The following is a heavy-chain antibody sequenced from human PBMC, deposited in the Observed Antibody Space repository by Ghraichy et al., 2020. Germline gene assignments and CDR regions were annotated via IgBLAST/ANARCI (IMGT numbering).Heavy chain of an antibody. J-gene: IGHJ4*02. D-gene: IGHD4-23*01. CDR3: AKADYGGGLNFDY. CDR1: GFTFSSYG. CDR2: ISYDGSNK. Sequence: GGSLRLSCAASGFTFSSYGMHWVRQAPGKGLEWVAVISYDGSNKYYADSVKGRFTISRDNSKNTLYLQMNSLRAEDTAVYYCAKADYGGGLNFDYWGQGTLVTVSS. V-gene: IGHV3-30*18.